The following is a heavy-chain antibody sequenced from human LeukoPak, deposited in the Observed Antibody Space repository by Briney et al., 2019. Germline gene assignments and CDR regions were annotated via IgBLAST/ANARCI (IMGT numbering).Heavy chain of an antibody. D-gene: IGHD5-18*01. V-gene: IGHV1-69*01. CDR3: ARGIKLWFYFDS. J-gene: IGHJ4*02. Sequence: ASVKVSCKAPGGTFNSYAITWVRQAPGQGLEWMGGIIPLFNTANYAQKFQGRVTITADESTTTAYMELSSLRSEDTAVYYCARGIKLWFYFDSWGQGTLVTVSS. CDR2: IIPLFNTA. CDR1: GGTFNSYA.